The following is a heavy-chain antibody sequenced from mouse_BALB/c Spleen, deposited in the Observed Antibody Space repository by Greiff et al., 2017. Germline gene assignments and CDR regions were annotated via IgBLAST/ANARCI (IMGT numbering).Heavy chain of an antibody. CDR3: AKYGNYDYYAMDY. CDR2: ISYDGSN. V-gene: IGHV3-6*02. J-gene: IGHJ4*01. D-gene: IGHD2-10*02. CDR1: GYSITSGYY. Sequence: EVKLQESGPGLVKPSQSLSLTCSVTGYSITSGYYWNWIRQFPGNKLEWMGYISYDGSNNYNPSLKNRISITRDTSKNQFFLKLNSVTTEDTATYDCAKYGNYDYYAMDYWGQGTSVTVSS.